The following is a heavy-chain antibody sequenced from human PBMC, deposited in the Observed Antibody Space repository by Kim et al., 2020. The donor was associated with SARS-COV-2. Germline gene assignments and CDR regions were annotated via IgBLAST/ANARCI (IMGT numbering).Heavy chain of an antibody. CDR3: AKDSHYDILTGYPYGMDV. CDR1: GFTFSSYA. V-gene: IGHV3-23*01. D-gene: IGHD3-9*01. CDR2: ISGSGGST. J-gene: IGHJ6*02. Sequence: GGSLRLSCAASGFTFSSYAMSWVRQAPGKGLEWVSAISGSGGSTYYADSVKGRFTISRDNSKNTLYLQMNSLRAEDTAVYYCAKDSHYDILTGYPYGMDVWGQGTTVTVSS.